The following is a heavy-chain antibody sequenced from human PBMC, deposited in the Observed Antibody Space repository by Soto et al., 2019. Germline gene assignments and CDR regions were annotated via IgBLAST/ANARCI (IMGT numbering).Heavy chain of an antibody. J-gene: IGHJ4*02. V-gene: IGHV1-69*08. CDR2: IIPILGIA. CDR1: GGTFSSYT. CDR3: ARDATGTTFDY. Sequence: QVQLVQSGAEVKKPGSSVKVSCKASGGTFSSYTISWVRQAPGQGLEWMGRIIPILGIANYAQKFQGRVTITADKSTSTAYMELSSLRSDDTAVYYCARDATGTTFDYWGQGTLVTVSS. D-gene: IGHD1-1*01.